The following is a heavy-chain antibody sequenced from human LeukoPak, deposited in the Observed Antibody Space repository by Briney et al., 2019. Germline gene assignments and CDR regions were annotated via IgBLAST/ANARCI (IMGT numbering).Heavy chain of an antibody. V-gene: IGHV1-2*02. J-gene: IGHJ5*02. D-gene: IGHD6-13*01. CDR3: ARAGWAAAGGNWFDP. CDR1: GYTFTGSY. Sequence: RASVKVSCKASGYTFTGSYMHWVRQAPGQGLEWMGWINLNSGGTNYAQKFQVRVTMTRDTSISTAYMELSSLRSDDTAVYYCARAGWAAAGGNWFDPWGQGTLVTVSS. CDR2: INLNSGGT.